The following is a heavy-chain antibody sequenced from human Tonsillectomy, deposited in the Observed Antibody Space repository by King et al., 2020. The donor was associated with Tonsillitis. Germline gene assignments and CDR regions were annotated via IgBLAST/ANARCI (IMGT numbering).Heavy chain of an antibody. CDR2: IYRGDSDP. CDR3: ARLGTGTFYPYFDY. CDR1: ENTFTSHL. J-gene: IGHJ4*02. Sequence: VQLVESGAEVKKPGESLKISCKASENTFTSHLIGWVRQMPGKGLEWRAIIYRGDSDPSYSPSFEGHVSIPVDRSISTAYLQWRSLKASDTATYYCARLGTGTFYPYFDYWGQGTLVTVSS. D-gene: IGHD1-26*01. V-gene: IGHV5-51*01.